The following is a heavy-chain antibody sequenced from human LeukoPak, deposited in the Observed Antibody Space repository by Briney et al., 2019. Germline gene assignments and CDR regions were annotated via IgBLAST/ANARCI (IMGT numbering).Heavy chain of an antibody. J-gene: IGHJ4*02. D-gene: IGHD3-22*01. CDR3: ANRRLITSDSFAY. CDR2: ISGSGSST. V-gene: IGHV3-23*01. Sequence: QSGGSLRLSCAASGFTFSSYAMSWVRQAPGKGLEWVSSISGSGSSTYYADSVKGRFTISRDNAKNTLYLQMDSLRVEDTAVYYCANRRLITSDSFAYGGQGTLVTVSS. CDR1: GFTFSSYA.